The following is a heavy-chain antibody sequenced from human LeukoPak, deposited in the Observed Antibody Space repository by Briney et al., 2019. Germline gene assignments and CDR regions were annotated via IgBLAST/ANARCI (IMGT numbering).Heavy chain of an antibody. CDR2: IYYTGST. CDR1: GGSVSSGTHY. CDR3: ARLLVDSSSWYIGYFDL. J-gene: IGHJ2*01. Sequence: SETLSLTCTVSGGSVSSGTHYWSWIRQPPGKGLEWIGYIYYTGSTNYNPSLKSRVSMSIDTSKNQFSLKLTSVTAADTAVYYCARLLVDSSSWYIGYFDLWGRGTLVAVSS. V-gene: IGHV4-61*01. D-gene: IGHD6-13*01.